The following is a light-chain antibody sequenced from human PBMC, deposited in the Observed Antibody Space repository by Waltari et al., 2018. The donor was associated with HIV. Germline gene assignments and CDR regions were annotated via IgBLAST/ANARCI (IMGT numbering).Light chain of an antibody. V-gene: IGLV2-23*01. CDR2: EAT. CDR1: SSDIDNINL. Sequence: QSALTQPAAMSGDPGQPTTISCTGTSSDIDNINLVSWYQQYPGKAPQLIIYEATKRPSGVSNRFSGSKSGNTASLTISGLQADDEADYYCSSYANNTSDVLFGGGTKLTVL. CDR3: SSYANNTSDVL. J-gene: IGLJ2*01.